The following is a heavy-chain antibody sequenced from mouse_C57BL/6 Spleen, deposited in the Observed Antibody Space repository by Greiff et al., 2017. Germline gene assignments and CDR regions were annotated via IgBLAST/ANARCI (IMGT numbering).Heavy chain of an antibody. CDR1: GYTFTDYY. J-gene: IGHJ3*01. Sequence: VQLQQSGPELVKPGASVKISCKASGYTFTDYYMNWVKQSHGKSLKWIGDINPNNGGTSYNQKFKGKATLTVDKSSSTAYMELRSLTSEDSAVYYCARGIPIYYYGTPFAYWGQGTLVTVSA. D-gene: IGHD1-1*01. CDR3: ARGIPIYYYGTPFAY. V-gene: IGHV1-26*01. CDR2: INPNNGGT.